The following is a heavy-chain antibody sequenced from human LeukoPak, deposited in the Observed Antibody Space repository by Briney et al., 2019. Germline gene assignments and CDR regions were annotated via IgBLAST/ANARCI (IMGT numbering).Heavy chain of an antibody. Sequence: PGGSLRHSCAASGFTCDDYGMSWVRQAPGKGLEWVSGINWNGGSTGYADSVKARFTISRDNAKNSLYLQMNSLRAEDTALYYCARGYDFWSGYYDDGDYFDYWGQGTLVTVSS. D-gene: IGHD3-3*01. V-gene: IGHV3-20*04. CDR1: GFTCDDYG. J-gene: IGHJ4*02. CDR3: ARGYDFWSGYYDDGDYFDY. CDR2: INWNGGST.